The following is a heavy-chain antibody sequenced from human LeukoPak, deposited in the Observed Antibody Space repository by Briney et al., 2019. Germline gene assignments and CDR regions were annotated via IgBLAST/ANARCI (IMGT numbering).Heavy chain of an antibody. CDR1: GASISSSSYY. D-gene: IGHD5-12*01. Sequence: PSETLSLTCTVSGASISSSSYYWGWIRQPPGKGLEWVGSFYYSGGPAYNPSLKSRVTISVDTSENQFSLKLRSVTAADTAVCYCARYKVGTMNEDWGQGTLVTVSS. CDR3: ARYKVGTMNED. J-gene: IGHJ4*02. V-gene: IGHV4-39*01. CDR2: FYYSGGP.